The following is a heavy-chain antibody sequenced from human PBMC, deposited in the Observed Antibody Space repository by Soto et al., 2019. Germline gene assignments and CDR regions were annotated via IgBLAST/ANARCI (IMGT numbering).Heavy chain of an antibody. V-gene: IGHV4-39*01. CDR2: IYYSGST. J-gene: IGHJ6*02. D-gene: IGHD5-18*01. CDR3: ASRYSGYYYYGMDV. Sequence: TSETLSLTCTVSGGSISSSSYYWGWIRQPPGKGLEWIGSIYYSGSTYYNPSLKSRVTISVDTSKNQFSLKLSSVTAADTAVYYCASRYSGYYYYGMDVWGQGTTVTVSS. CDR1: GGSISSSSYY.